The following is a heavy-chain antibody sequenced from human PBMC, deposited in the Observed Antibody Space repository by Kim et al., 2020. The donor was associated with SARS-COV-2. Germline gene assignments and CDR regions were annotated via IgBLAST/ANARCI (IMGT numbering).Heavy chain of an antibody. CDR1: GFTFSSYG. J-gene: IGHJ4*02. D-gene: IGHD5-12*01. Sequence: GGSLRLSCAASGFTFSSYGMHWVRQAPGKGLEWVAVIWYDGSNKYYADSVKGRFTISRDNSKNTLYLQMNSLRAEDTAVYYCAKGGGGYDIGDINYWGQGTLVTVSS. CDR3: AKGGGGYDIGDINY. CDR2: IWYDGSNK. V-gene: IGHV3-33*06.